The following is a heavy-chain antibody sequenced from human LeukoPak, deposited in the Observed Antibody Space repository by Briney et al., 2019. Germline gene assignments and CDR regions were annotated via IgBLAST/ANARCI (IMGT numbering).Heavy chain of an antibody. Sequence: PGGSLRLSCAASGFTFSGYSMNWVRQAPGKGLEWVSYISSTSSTLLYADSVKGRLIISRDNAKNSLYLQMNSLRAEDTAVYYCARESAYAFDYWGQGILVTVSS. CDR3: ARESAYAFDY. J-gene: IGHJ4*02. CDR1: GFTFSGYS. CDR2: ISSTSSTL. V-gene: IGHV3-48*01. D-gene: IGHD5-12*01.